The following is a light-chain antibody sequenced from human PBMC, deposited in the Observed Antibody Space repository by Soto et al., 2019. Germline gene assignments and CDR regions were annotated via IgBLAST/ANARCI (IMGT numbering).Light chain of an antibody. CDR3: QQYNSYRT. J-gene: IGKJ1*01. CDR1: QSISSW. CDR2: DAS. Sequence: DIQMTQSPSTLSASVGDRVTITCRAIQSISSWLAWYQQKPGKAPKLLIYDASSLESGVPSRFSGSGSGTEFTLTISSLQPDDFATYYCQQYNSYRTFGQGTKVDIK. V-gene: IGKV1-5*01.